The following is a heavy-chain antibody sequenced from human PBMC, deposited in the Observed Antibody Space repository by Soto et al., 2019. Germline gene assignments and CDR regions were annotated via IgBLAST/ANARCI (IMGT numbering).Heavy chain of an antibody. CDR3: ARGWDADNYYYGMDV. J-gene: IGHJ6*02. CDR1: GYTFTSYD. CDR2: MNPNSGNT. V-gene: IGHV1-8*01. D-gene: IGHD1-26*01. Sequence: GASVKVSCKASGYTFTSYDINWVRQATGQGLEWMGWMNPNSGNTGYAQKFQGRVTMTRNTSISTAYMELSSLRSEDTAVYYCARGWDADNYYYGMDVWGQGTTVTVSS.